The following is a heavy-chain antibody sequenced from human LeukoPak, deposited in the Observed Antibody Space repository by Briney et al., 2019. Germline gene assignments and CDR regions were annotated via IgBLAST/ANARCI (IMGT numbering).Heavy chain of an antibody. CDR3: ARAPSKARKRPLLLWFGELYLGQPYYHYYYMDV. J-gene: IGHJ6*03. D-gene: IGHD3-10*01. V-gene: IGHV1-8*01. Sequence: ASVKVSCKASGYTFTSYDINWVRQATGQGLEWMGWMNPNSGNTGYAQKFQGRVTMTRNTSISTAYMELSSLRSEDTAVYYCARAPSKARKRPLLLWFGELYLGQPYYHYYYMDVWGKGTTVTVSS. CDR1: GYTFTSYD. CDR2: MNPNSGNT.